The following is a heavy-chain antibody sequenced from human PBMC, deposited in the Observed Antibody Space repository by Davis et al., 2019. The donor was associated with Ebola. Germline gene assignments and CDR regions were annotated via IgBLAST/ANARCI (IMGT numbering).Heavy chain of an antibody. CDR1: GGTFSSYA. CDR2: IIPIFGTA. CDR3: ARDLTIFVFSGQYYYYGMDV. Sequence: SVKVSCKASGGTFSSYAISWVRQAPGQGLEWMGGIIPIFGTANYAQKFQGRVTITADESTSTAYMELSSLRSEDTAVYYCARDLTIFVFSGQYYYYGMDVWGQGTTVTVSS. V-gene: IGHV1-69*13. J-gene: IGHJ6*02. D-gene: IGHD3-3*01.